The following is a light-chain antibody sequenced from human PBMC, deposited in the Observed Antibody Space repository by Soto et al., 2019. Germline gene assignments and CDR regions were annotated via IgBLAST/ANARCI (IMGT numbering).Light chain of an antibody. Sequence: DIQMTQSPSTLSASVGDTVTVTCRASQNINSWLAWYQQKPGKAPKLLIYEASSLEKGVPARFGGSGSGTEFTLTISSLQPDDFATYYCQQYNVYSWTFGQGTKVDIK. V-gene: IGKV1-5*03. CDR3: QQYNVYSWT. J-gene: IGKJ1*01. CDR1: QNINSW. CDR2: EAS.